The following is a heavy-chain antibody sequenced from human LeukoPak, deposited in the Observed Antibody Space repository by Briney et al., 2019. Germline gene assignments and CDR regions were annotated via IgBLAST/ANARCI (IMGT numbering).Heavy chain of an antibody. D-gene: IGHD5-24*01. CDR2: INHSGST. J-gene: IGHJ4*02. CDR3: ARVLGDGYNYGY. Sequence: PSETLSLTCAVYGGSFSGYYWSWIRQPPGKGLEWIGEINHSGSTNYNPSLKSRVTISVDTSKNQFSLKLSSVTAADTAVYYCARVLGDGYNYGYWGQGTLVTVSS. V-gene: IGHV4-34*01. CDR1: GGSFSGYY.